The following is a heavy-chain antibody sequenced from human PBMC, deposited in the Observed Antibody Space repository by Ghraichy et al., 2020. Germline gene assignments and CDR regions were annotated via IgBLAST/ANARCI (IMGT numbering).Heavy chain of an antibody. CDR2: IYYSGST. Sequence: SETLSLTCTVSGGSISSYYWSWIRQPPGKGLEWIGYIYYSGSTNYNPSLKSRVTISVDTSKNQFSLKLSSVTAADTAVYYCARDMGYYGSGGFDYLGQGTLVTVSS. CDR1: GGSISSYY. D-gene: IGHD3-10*01. V-gene: IGHV4-59*01. J-gene: IGHJ4*02. CDR3: ARDMGYYGSGGFDY.